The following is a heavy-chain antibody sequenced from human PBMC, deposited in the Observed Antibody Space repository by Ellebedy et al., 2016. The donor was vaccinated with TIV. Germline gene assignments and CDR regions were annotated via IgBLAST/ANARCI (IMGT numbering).Heavy chain of an antibody. Sequence: GESLKISXAASGFTFTIYWMSWVRQAPGKGLEWVANIKQDGSETYYVDYVKGRFTIFRDNSKDTLYLQMNSLRAEDTAVYYCAILERHFEQDLGSRGYYYYYIDVWGKGTTVTVSS. CDR3: AILERHFEQDLGSRGYYYYYIDV. V-gene: IGHV3-7*03. D-gene: IGHD3-3*02. CDR2: IKQDGSET. J-gene: IGHJ6*03. CDR1: GFTFTIYW.